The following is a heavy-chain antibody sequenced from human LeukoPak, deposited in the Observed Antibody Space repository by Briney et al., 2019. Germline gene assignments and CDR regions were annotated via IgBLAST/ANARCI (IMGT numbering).Heavy chain of an antibody. CDR3: ARGPDDSSGYYPGDY. CDR2: IIPILGIA. V-gene: IGHV1-69*04. Sequence: SVKVSCKASGGTFSSYAISWVRLAPGQGLEWMGRIIPILGIANYAQKFQGRVTITADKSTSTAYMELSSLRSEDTAVYYCARGPDDSSGYYPGDYWGQGTLVTVSS. D-gene: IGHD3-22*01. J-gene: IGHJ4*02. CDR1: GGTFSSYA.